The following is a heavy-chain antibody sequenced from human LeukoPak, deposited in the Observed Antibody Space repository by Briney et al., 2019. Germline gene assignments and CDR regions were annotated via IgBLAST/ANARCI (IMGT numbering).Heavy chain of an antibody. Sequence: PSETLSLTCTVSGGSISSYYWSWIRQPPGKGLEWIGYILYSGTTNSNPSLKSRVTISVDTSKNQISQKLSSVTAADTAVYYCARMGGYSGYATHWGQGTLVTVSS. D-gene: IGHD5-12*01. CDR2: ILYSGTT. CDR1: GGSISSYY. J-gene: IGHJ4*02. V-gene: IGHV4-59*08. CDR3: ARMGGYSGYATH.